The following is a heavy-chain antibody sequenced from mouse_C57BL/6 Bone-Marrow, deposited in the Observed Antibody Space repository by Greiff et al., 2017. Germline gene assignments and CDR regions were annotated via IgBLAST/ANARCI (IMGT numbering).Heavy chain of an antibody. Sequence: QVQLQQSGPELVKPGASVKISCKASGYAFSSSWMNWVKQRPGKGLEWIGRIYPGDGDTNYNGKFKGKATLTADKSSSTAYMQLSSLTSEDSAVYFCASENYYGSSYEAWFADWGQGTLVTVSA. CDR1: GYAFSSSW. J-gene: IGHJ3*01. CDR3: ASENYYGSSYEAWFAD. D-gene: IGHD1-1*01. CDR2: IYPGDGDT. V-gene: IGHV1-82*01.